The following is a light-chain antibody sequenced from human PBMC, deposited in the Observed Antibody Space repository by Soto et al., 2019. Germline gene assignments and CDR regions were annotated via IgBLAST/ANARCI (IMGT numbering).Light chain of an antibody. Sequence: EILLTQSPGTLSLSPGERATLSCRASQSVSPSSLAWYQQRPGQSPRLLIYGASSRATGIPDRFSGRGSGTDFTLIISRLEPEDVAAYYCQKYNSAPLTFGGGTKVEIK. V-gene: IGKV3-20*01. J-gene: IGKJ4*01. CDR1: QSVSPSS. CDR3: QKYNSAPLT. CDR2: GAS.